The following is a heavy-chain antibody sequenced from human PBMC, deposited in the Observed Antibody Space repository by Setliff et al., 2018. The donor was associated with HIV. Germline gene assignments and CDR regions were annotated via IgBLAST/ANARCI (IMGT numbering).Heavy chain of an antibody. CDR2: LIPVSDTP. J-gene: IGHJ4*02. Sequence: SVKVSCKASGGILTNYAINWVRQAPGRGLEWLGRLIPVSDTPNFAQKFHGRVTFIADRSTDTAYMELTSLTSDDTAVYYCARDLGGNNPSFDYWGQGTLVTVSS. CDR1: GGILTNYA. D-gene: IGHD3-16*01. V-gene: IGHV1-69*06. CDR3: ARDLGGNNPSFDY.